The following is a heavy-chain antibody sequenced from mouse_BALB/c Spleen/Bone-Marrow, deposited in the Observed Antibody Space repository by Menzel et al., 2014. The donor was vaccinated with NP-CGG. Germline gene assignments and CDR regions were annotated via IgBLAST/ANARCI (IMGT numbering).Heavy chain of an antibody. CDR2: ISNGGDST. CDR1: GFTFSRYT. Sequence: DVHLVESGGGLVQPGGSLKLSCAASGFTFSRYTMSWVRQTPEKRLEWVAYISNGGDSTYYPDTDTVKGRFTISRDNAKNTLYLQMSSLKAEDTAMYYCARHGVRREWYFDVWGAGTTVTVSS. V-gene: IGHV5-12-2*01. J-gene: IGHJ1*01. D-gene: IGHD2-14*01. CDR3: ARHGVRREWYFDV.